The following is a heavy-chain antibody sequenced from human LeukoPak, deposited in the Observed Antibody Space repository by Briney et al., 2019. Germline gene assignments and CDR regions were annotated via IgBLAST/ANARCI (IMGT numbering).Heavy chain of an antibody. CDR1: GGTFSSYA. V-gene: IGHV1-69*05. CDR2: IIPIFGTA. Sequence: GASVKVSCKASGGTFSSYAISWVRQAPGQGLEWMGRIIPIFGTANYAQKFQGRVTITTDESTSTAYMELSSLRSEDTAVYYCARDGTPYDYVWGSYRDCWGQGTLVTVSS. D-gene: IGHD3-16*01. J-gene: IGHJ4*02. CDR3: ARDGTPYDYVWGSYRDC.